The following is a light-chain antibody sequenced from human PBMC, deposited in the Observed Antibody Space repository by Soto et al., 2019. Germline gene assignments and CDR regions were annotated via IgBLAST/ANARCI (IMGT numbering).Light chain of an antibody. CDR1: QSVSNN. V-gene: IGKV3-15*01. CDR3: QEYDNWPLWT. Sequence: EIGMSQSPVTVSVNTGERATLSCRASQSVSNNLAWYQQKPGQAPRPLIYGISTRATDVPARFSGSGSGTEFSLTISSLQSEDFAVYYCQEYDNWPLWTFGQGTKVDIK. CDR2: GIS. J-gene: IGKJ1*01.